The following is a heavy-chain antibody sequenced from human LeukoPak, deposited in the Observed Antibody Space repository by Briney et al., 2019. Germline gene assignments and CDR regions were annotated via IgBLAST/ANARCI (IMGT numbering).Heavy chain of an antibody. CDR1: GGPISSYY. D-gene: IGHD3-22*01. CDR2: IYYSGST. V-gene: IGHV4-59*01. Sequence: SETLSLTCTVSGGPISSYYWSWIRQPPGKGLEWIGYIYYSGSTNYNPSLKSRVTISVDTSKNQFSLKLSSVTAADTAVYYCARISTMTDAFDVWGQGTMVTVSS. CDR3: ARISTMTDAFDV. J-gene: IGHJ3*01.